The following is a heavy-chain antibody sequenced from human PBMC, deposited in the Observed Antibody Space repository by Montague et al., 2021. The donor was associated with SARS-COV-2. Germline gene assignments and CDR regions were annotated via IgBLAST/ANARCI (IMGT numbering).Heavy chain of an antibody. CDR2: ISTHNGNT. CDR3: TRDRWSSPVVIEH. CDR1: GYPFNNYG. Sequence: SVKVSCKASGYPFNNYGITWVRQAPGRGLEWVAYISTHNGNTNYAQKVQGRVTLTTDTSTRTVYLELRSLRSDDTAVYFCTRDRWSSPVVIEHWGQGTLVTVSS. J-gene: IGHJ4*02. V-gene: IGHV1-18*01. D-gene: IGHD2-21*01.